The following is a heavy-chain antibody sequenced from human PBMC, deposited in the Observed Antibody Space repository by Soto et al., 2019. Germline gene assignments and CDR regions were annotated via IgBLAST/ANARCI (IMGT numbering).Heavy chain of an antibody. CDR2: IYHSGST. Sequence: SETLSLTCAVSGGSISSSNWWSWVRQPPGKGLEWIGEIYHSGSTNYNPSLKSRVTISVDKSKNQFSLKLSSVTAADTAVYYCARDNAEGDYYYYYGMDVWGQGTTVTVSS. CDR3: ARDNAEGDYYYYYGMDV. V-gene: IGHV4-4*02. CDR1: GGSISSSNW. D-gene: IGHD2-21*02. J-gene: IGHJ6*02.